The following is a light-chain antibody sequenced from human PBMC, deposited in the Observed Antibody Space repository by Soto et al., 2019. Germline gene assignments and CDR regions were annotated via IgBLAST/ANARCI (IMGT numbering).Light chain of an antibody. CDR1: QSVDTY. V-gene: IGKV3D-11*02. CDR3: QQRRSSLP. J-gene: IGKJ4*01. Sequence: TVLTQSPATLSLSPGERATLSCRASQSVDTYLAWYQQKSGRAPSLLIYDVSKRATSIPPRFSGSGAGTDFYLSISSLDPEDSGTYYGQQRRSSLPVAGGTKLDIK. CDR2: DVS.